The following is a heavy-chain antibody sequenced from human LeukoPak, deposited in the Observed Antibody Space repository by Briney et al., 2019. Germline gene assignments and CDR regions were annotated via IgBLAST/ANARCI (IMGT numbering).Heavy chain of an antibody. J-gene: IGHJ6*02. CDR1: GGTFSSYA. Sequence: ASVKVSCKASGGTFSSYAISWVRQAPGQGLVWMGGIIPIFGTANYAQKFQGRVTITADESTSTAYMELSSLRSEDTAVYYCARRGITGTAIYYYYYYGMDVWGQGTTVTVSS. CDR3: ARRGITGTAIYYYYYYGMDV. V-gene: IGHV1-69*13. D-gene: IGHD1/OR15-1a*01. CDR2: IIPIFGTA.